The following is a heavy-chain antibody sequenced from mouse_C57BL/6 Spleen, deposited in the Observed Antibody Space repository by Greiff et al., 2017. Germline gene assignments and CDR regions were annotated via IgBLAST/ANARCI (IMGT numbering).Heavy chain of an antibody. CDR3: ARHEEGGQLNYYAMDY. Sequence: QFQLQQSGAELVKPGASVKLSCKASGYTFTEYTIHWVKQRSGQGLEWIGWFYPGSGSIKYNEKFKDKATLTADKSSSTVYMELSRLTSEDSAVYFCARHEEGGQLNYYAMDYWGQGTSVTVSS. D-gene: IGHD3-2*02. CDR1: GYTFTEYT. J-gene: IGHJ4*01. V-gene: IGHV1-62-2*01. CDR2: FYPGSGSI.